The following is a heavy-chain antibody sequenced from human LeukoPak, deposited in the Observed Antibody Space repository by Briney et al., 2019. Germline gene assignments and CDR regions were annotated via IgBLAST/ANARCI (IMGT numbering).Heavy chain of an antibody. Sequence: PSAILSLTCVVSGGSLSGNYWSWIRQAPGKGLEWIGEINNSGRTNYNPSVKSGVTISIDTSKNQFSLRLGSVTVADTAVYYCARGSAYGFDPWGQGTLVIVSS. CDR1: GGSLSGNY. D-gene: IGHD3-10*01. V-gene: IGHV4-34*01. J-gene: IGHJ5*02. CDR2: INNSGRT. CDR3: ARGSAYGFDP.